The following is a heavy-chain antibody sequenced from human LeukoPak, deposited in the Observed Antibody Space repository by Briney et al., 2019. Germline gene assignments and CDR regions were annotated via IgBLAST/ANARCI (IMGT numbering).Heavy chain of an antibody. V-gene: IGHV1-69*04. CDR2: IIPILGIA. CDR1: GGTFSSYA. J-gene: IGHJ4*02. Sequence: ASVKVSCKASGGTFSSYAISWVRQAPGQGLEWMGRIIPILGIANYAQKFQGRVTITADKSTSTAYMELSSLRSEDTAVYYCAADLLGPGSGSHALDYWGQGTLVTVSS. D-gene: IGHD1-26*01. CDR3: AADLLGPGSGSHALDY.